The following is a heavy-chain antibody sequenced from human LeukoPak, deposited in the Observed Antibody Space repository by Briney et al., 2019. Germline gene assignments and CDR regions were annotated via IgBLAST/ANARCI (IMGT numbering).Heavy chain of an antibody. D-gene: IGHD3-3*01. CDR3: AGGLSGYYYTVGY. CDR2: INTDGSAT. J-gene: IGHJ4*02. CDR1: GLTFRNYW. V-gene: IGHV3-74*01. Sequence: PGGSLRLSCAASGLTFRNYWMHWVRQGPGKGLVWVARINTDGSATAYADSVKGRFTISRDNAKNTLFLQMDSLRTEDTAVYYCAGGLSGYYYTVGYWAQGTLVTVSS.